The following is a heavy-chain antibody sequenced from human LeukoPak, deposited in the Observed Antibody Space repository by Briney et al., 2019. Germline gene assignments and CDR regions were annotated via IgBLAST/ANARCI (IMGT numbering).Heavy chain of an antibody. CDR1: GYSISSGCY. CDR2: IDHSGST. D-gene: IGHD1-26*01. Sequence: SETLSLTCSVSGYSISSGCYWGWIRQPPGKGLEWIGSIDHSGSTNYNPSLKSRVTISVDTSKNQFSLKLSSVTAADTAVYYCARVGPTTDFDYWGQGTLVTVSS. CDR3: ARVGPTTDFDY. V-gene: IGHV4-38-2*02. J-gene: IGHJ4*02.